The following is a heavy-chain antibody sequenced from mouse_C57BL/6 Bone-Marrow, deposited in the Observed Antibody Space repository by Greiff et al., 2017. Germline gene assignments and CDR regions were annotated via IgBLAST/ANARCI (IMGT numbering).Heavy chain of an antibody. Sequence: VQLQQSGPVLVKPGASVKMSCKASGYTFTDYYMNWVKQSHGKSLEWIGVINPYNGGTSYNQKFQGKATLTVDKSSSTAYLELNSLTSEDSAVYYCAREGPWFAYWGQGTLVTDSA. CDR3: AREGPWFAY. V-gene: IGHV1-19*01. CDR1: GYTFTDYY. CDR2: INPYNGGT. J-gene: IGHJ3*01.